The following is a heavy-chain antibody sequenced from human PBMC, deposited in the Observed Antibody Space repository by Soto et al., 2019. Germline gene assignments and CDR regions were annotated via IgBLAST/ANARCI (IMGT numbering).Heavy chain of an antibody. CDR3: TTDRTYSPVDF. CDR2: IKRESDGGTT. V-gene: IGHV3-15*05. D-gene: IGHD4-4*01. CDR1: GFSFSSAW. J-gene: IGHJ4*02. Sequence: EVQLVQSGGGLVKPGGSLRLSCAASGFSFSSAWMSWARQAPGKGLEWVGHIKRESDGGTTDYAAPVKGRFTISRDDSKNMLYLQMNSMKIEDTAVYYCTTDRTYSPVDFWGRGTLVTVSS.